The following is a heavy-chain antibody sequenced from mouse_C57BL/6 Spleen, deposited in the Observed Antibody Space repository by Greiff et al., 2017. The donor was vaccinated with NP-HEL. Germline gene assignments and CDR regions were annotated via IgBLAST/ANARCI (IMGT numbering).Heavy chain of an antibody. D-gene: IGHD2-3*01. CDR3: ARGLMKGGWYFDV. Sequence: VKLEESGPGLVQPSQSLSITCTVSGFSLTSYGVHWVRQSPGKGLEWLGVIWSGGSTDYNAAFISRLSISKDNSKSQVFFKMNSLQADDTAIYYCARGLMKGGWYFDVWGTGTTVTVSS. V-gene: IGHV2-2*01. CDR2: IWSGGST. CDR1: GFSLTSYG. J-gene: IGHJ1*03.